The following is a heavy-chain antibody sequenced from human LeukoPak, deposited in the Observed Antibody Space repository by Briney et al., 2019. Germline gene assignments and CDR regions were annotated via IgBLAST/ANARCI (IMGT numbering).Heavy chain of an antibody. Sequence: PSETLSLTCTVSGGSISSSSYYWGWIRQPPGKGLEWIGSIYYSGSTYYNPSLKSRVTISVDTSKNQFSLKLSSGTAADTAVYYCASGRYYYDSSDYWGQGTLVTVSS. J-gene: IGHJ4*02. CDR1: GGSISSSSYY. CDR3: ASGRYYYDSSDY. V-gene: IGHV4-39*07. CDR2: IYYSGST. D-gene: IGHD3-22*01.